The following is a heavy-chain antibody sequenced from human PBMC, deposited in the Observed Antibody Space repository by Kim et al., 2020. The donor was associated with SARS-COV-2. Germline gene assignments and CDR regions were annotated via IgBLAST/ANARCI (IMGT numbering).Heavy chain of an antibody. D-gene: IGHD3-10*01. J-gene: IGHJ4*02. CDR3: TWGFGDY. Sequence: NWIRRPPGKGLGWIGYIYYSGSTTYNPYRRRRVTIAVDTSKNQFSLKRGSGTAADTAVYYCTWGFGDYWGQGTLVTVPS. V-gene: IGHV4-59*08. CDR2: IYYSGST.